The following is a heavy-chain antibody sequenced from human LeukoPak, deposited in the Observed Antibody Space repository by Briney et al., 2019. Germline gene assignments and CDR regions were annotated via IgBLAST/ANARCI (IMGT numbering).Heavy chain of an antibody. V-gene: IGHV1-2*02. J-gene: IGHJ6*03. D-gene: IGHD6-19*01. CDR1: GYTFTGYY. Sequence: ASVKVSCKASGYTFTGYYMHWVRQAPGQGLEWMGWINPNSGGTNYAQKFQGRVTMTRDTSISTAYMELSRLRSDDTAVYYCARDGGWLHYYYYYYMDVWGKGTTVTVSS. CDR3: ARDGGWLHYYYYYYMDV. CDR2: INPNSGGT.